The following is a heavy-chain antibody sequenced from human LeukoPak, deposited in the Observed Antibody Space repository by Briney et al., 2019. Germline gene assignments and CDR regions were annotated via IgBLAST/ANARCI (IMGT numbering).Heavy chain of an antibody. Sequence: SETLSLTCTVSGDSINNYYWSWIRKSPGKGLEWIGYIYYSGSTNYNPSLKSRVTILVDASKNQFSLKLTSVTAADTAVYYCARDRASYDSSGFYYHYFDSWGRGTLVTVSS. CDR3: ARDRASYDSSGFYYHYFDS. CDR2: IYYSGST. D-gene: IGHD3-22*01. J-gene: IGHJ4*02. V-gene: IGHV4-59*01. CDR1: GDSINNYY.